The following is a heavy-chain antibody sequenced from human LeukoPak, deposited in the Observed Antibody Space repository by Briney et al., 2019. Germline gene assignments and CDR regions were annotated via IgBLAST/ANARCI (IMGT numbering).Heavy chain of an antibody. D-gene: IGHD2-15*01. CDR1: GFTFSSYW. Sequence: PGGSLRLSCAASGFTFSSYWMHWVRQAPGKGLVWVSRINSDGSSTSYADSVKGRFTISRDNSKNTLYLQMNSLRDEDPAVYYFPKDGSRQQWWGSVKSWSDPWGQGTLV. V-gene: IGHV3-74*01. J-gene: IGHJ5*02. CDR2: INSDGSST. CDR3: PKDGSRQQWWGSVKSWSDP.